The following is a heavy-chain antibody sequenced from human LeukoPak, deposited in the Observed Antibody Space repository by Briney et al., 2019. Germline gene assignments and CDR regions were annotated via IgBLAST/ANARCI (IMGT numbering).Heavy chain of an antibody. J-gene: IGHJ3*02. Sequence: GGSLRLSCAASGFTFSSYNMNWVRQAPGKGLEWVSSITSDSRYMYYADSVKGRFTISRHNAKNSLYLQMNSLRAEDTAVYYCARVPAGVIGMKDAFDMWGQGTMVTVSS. V-gene: IGHV3-21*01. CDR2: ITSDSRYM. D-gene: IGHD3-16*02. CDR1: GFTFSSYN. CDR3: ARVPAGVIGMKDAFDM.